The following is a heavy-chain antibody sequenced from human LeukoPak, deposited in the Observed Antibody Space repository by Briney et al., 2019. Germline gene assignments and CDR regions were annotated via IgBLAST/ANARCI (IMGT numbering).Heavy chain of an antibody. CDR2: VYYSGST. V-gene: IGHV4-59*02. D-gene: IGHD2-15*01. CDR3: ARIHRYCSGGACYVLDN. Sequence: KPSETLSLTCVVSGGSVSGYYWGWIRQPPGRGLEWIGYVYYSGSTNYNPSFKSRITISVDTSRNQFSLQLNSVTAADTAAYYCARIHRYCSGGACYVLDNWGQGTLVAVSS. J-gene: IGHJ4*02. CDR1: GGSVSGYY.